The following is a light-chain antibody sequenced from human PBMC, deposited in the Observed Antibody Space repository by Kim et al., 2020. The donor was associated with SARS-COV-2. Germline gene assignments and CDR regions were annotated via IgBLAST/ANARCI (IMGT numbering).Light chain of an antibody. J-gene: IGLJ3*02. CDR1: SGHSSYA. CDR2: LNSDGSH. CDR3: QTWGTGINWV. V-gene: IGLV4-69*01. Sequence: VKLTCTLSSGHSSYAIAWHQQQAAKGPRYLMKLNSDGSHSKGDGIPDRFSGSSSGAERYLTIASLQSEDEADYYCQTWGTGINWVFGGGTQLTVL.